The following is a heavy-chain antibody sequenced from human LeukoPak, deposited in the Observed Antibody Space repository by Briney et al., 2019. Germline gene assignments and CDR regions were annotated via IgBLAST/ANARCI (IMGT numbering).Heavy chain of an antibody. J-gene: IGHJ5*02. CDR3: AKDSGSSSWYWFDP. Sequence: GRSLRLSCAASGFTFDDYAMHWVRQAPGKGLEWVSGISWNSGSIGYADSVKGRFTISRDNAKNSLYLQMNSLRAEDTALYYCAKDSGSSSWYWFDPWGQGTLVTVSS. D-gene: IGHD6-13*01. CDR2: ISWNSGSI. CDR1: GFTFDDYA. V-gene: IGHV3-9*01.